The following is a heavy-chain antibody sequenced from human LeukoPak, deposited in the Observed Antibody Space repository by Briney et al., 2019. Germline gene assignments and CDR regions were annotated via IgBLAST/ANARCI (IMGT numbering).Heavy chain of an antibody. Sequence: GGSLRLSCAASGFTFSSYAMSWVRQAPGKGLEWVSAISGSGGSTYYADSVKGRFTISRDNAKNSLYLQMNSLRAEDTAVYYCARGNVAAAGNFDYWGQGTLVTVSS. CDR2: ISGSGGST. J-gene: IGHJ4*02. D-gene: IGHD6-13*01. CDR1: GFTFSSYA. V-gene: IGHV3-23*01. CDR3: ARGNVAAAGNFDY.